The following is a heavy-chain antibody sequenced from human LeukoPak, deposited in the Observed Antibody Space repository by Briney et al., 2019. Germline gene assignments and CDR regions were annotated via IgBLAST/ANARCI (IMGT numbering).Heavy chain of an antibody. CDR2: IYHSGST. J-gene: IGHJ2*01. D-gene: IGHD3-22*01. CDR1: GGSISTYY. CDR3: ARGVTMIVVVIHDWYFDL. Sequence: SETLSLTCTVSGGSISTYYWNWIRQPPGKGLEWIGYIYHSGSTYYNPSLKSRVTISVDTSKNQFSLKLTSVTAADTAVYYCARGVTMIVVVIHDWYFDLWGRGTLVTVSS. V-gene: IGHV4-4*08.